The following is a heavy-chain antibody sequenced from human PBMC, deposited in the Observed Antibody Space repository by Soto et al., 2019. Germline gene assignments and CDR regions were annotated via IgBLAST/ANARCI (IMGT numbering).Heavy chain of an antibody. Sequence: SETLSLTCTVSGGFISSSNCYWGWIRQPPGKGLEWIGSIYHSGSTYHNPSLKSRVTISVDTSKNQFSLKVNSVTAADTAVYYCARPVGVEQQLVHDAFALSGQGTMVTVSS. D-gene: IGHD6-13*01. CDR2: IYHSGST. CDR3: ARPVGVEQQLVHDAFAL. V-gene: IGHV4-39*01. CDR1: GGFISSSNCY. J-gene: IGHJ3*01.